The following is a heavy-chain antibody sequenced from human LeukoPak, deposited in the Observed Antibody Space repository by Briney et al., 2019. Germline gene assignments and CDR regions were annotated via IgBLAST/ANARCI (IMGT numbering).Heavy chain of an antibody. CDR2: ISYDGSNK. CDR1: GFTFSSYA. J-gene: IGHJ4*02. Sequence: PGGSLRLSCAASGFTFSSYAMHWVRQAPGKGLEWVAVISYDGSNKYYADSVKGRFTISRDNSKNTLYLQMNSLRAEDTAVYYCARADDFWSVGYWGQGTLVTVSS. V-gene: IGHV3-30*14. D-gene: IGHD3-3*01. CDR3: ARADDFWSVGY.